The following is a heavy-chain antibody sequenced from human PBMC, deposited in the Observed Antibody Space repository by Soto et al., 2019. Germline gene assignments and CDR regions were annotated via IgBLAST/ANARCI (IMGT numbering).Heavy chain of an antibody. CDR1: GFTFSAFG. Sequence: QVQLVESGGGVVQPGRSLRLSCVASGFTFSAFGIDWVRQSPGKGLEWVTFTWSDESIKYYADSVKGRFTISRDNSKNTLYLQMDSLRDEDTAMYYCARDDWAIGKYAFDLWGRGTMVIVSS. D-gene: IGHD3-9*01. J-gene: IGHJ3*01. CDR3: ARDDWAIGKYAFDL. V-gene: IGHV3-33*01. CDR2: TWSDESIK.